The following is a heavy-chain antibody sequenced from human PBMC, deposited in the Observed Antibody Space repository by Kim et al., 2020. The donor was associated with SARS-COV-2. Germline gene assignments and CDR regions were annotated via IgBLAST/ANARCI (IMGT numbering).Heavy chain of an antibody. Sequence: GESLKISCKGSGYSFTTYWIVWVRQMPGKGLEWMGIIYPGDSDTRYSPSFQGQVTISADKSINTAYLQWSSLQASDTAMYYCVPRIAASGRRWFDPWGQGTLVTVSS. D-gene: IGHD6-13*01. V-gene: IGHV5-51*01. CDR1: GYSFTTYW. J-gene: IGHJ5*02. CDR3: VPRIAASGRRWFDP. CDR2: IYPGDSDT.